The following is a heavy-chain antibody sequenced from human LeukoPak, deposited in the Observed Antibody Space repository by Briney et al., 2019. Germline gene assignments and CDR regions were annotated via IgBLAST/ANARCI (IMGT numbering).Heavy chain of an antibody. D-gene: IGHD3-10*01. J-gene: IGHJ6*02. CDR2: ISYDGSNK. V-gene: IGHV3-30-3*01. CDR3: ARDGGDLRPDYYYGMDV. CDR1: GFTFSSYA. Sequence: GGSLRLSCAAPGFTFSSYAMHWVRQAPGKGLEWVAVISYDGSNKYYADSVKGRFTISRDNSKNTLYLQMNSLRAEDTAVYYCARDGGDLRPDYYYGMDVWGQGTTVTVSS.